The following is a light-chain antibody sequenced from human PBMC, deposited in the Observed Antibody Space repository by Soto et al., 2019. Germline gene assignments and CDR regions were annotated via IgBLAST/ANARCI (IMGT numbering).Light chain of an antibody. CDR3: QRANSFPYT. J-gene: IGKJ2*01. V-gene: IGKV1D-12*01. CDR2: AAS. CDR1: QDISSW. Sequence: DIQMTQSPSSVSASVGDRVTITCRASQDISSWLAWYQQKPGKAPNLLIYAASSLQSGVPPRFSGSGSGTDFTLTISSLQPEDFATYYCQRANSFPYTFGQGTKLAIK.